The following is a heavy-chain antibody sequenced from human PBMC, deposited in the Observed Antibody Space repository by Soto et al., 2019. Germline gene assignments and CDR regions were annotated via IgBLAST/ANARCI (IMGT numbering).Heavy chain of an antibody. V-gene: IGHV4-4*07. J-gene: IGHJ1*01. CDR3: ARETGENWTYEAH. D-gene: IGHD1-7*01. CDR2: ITINGNN. CDR1: GAYISAFS. Sequence: QVQQQESGPGLVKPSDTLSLTCRVSGAYISAFSWSWIRQPAGKGLEWIGRITINGNNQKNPSFKSRVTMSIDTSRNHFSLNLQSATAADTALYYCARETGENWTYEAHWGPGTLVTVSS.